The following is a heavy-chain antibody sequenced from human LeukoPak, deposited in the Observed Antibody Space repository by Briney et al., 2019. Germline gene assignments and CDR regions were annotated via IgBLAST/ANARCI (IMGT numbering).Heavy chain of an antibody. J-gene: IGHJ6*03. CDR3: ARDGGQYYYMDV. CDR2: IYYSGST. CDR1: GGSISSSSYY. Sequence: SETLSLTCTVSGGSISSSSYYWGWIRQPPGKGLEWIGSIYYSGSTYYNPSLKSRVTISVDTSKNQFSLKLSSVTAADTAVYYCARDGGQYYYMDVWGKGTTVTVSS. D-gene: IGHD3-16*01. V-gene: IGHV4-39*07.